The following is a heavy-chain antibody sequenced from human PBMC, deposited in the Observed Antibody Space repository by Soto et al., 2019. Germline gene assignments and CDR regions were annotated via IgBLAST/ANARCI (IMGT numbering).Heavy chain of an antibody. Sequence: SGPTLVNPTQTLTLTCTFSGFSLSTSGVGVGWIRQPPGKALEWLALIYWDDDKRYSPSLKSRLTITKDTSKNQVVLTMTNMDPVDTATYFCAHRRVQTYSSGLYPGIWGQGTLVTVSS. CDR1: GFSLSTSGVG. CDR3: AHRRVQTYSSGLYPGI. V-gene: IGHV2-5*02. D-gene: IGHD6-19*01. J-gene: IGHJ4*02. CDR2: IYWDDDK.